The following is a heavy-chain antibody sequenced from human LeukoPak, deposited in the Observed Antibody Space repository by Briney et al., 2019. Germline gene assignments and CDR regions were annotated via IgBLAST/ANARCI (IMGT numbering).Heavy chain of an antibody. Sequence: GGSLRLSCAASGFTFSYYGMHWVRQAPGRGLEWVAVISHDGSNKYYADSVKGRSTISRDNTKNTLYLQMNSLRPEDTSVYYCAKPGKGRVVTITDFDYWGQGTLVTVSS. CDR2: ISHDGSNK. D-gene: IGHD3-22*01. CDR1: GFTFSYYG. CDR3: AKPGKGRVVTITDFDY. V-gene: IGHV3-30*18. J-gene: IGHJ4*02.